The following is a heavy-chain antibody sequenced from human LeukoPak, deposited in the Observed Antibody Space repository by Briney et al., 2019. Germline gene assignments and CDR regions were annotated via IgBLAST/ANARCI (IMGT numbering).Heavy chain of an antibody. J-gene: IGHJ4*02. Sequence: SVKVSCKASGGTFSSYAISWVRQAPGQGLEWMGRIIPILGIANYAQKLQGRVTMTTDTSTSTAYMELRSLRSDDTAVYYCARDWGITMIVGGYWGQGTLVTVSS. CDR2: IIPILGIA. CDR3: ARDWGITMIVGGY. D-gene: IGHD3-22*01. CDR1: GGTFSSYA. V-gene: IGHV1-69*04.